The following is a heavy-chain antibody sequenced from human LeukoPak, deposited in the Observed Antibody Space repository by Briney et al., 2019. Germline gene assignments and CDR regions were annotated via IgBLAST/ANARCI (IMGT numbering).Heavy chain of an antibody. J-gene: IGHJ4*02. V-gene: IGHV1-2*02. Sequence: ASVKVSCKASGYTFTGYYMHWVRQAPGQGLEWMGWINPNSGGTNYAQKFQGRVTMTRDTSISTAYMELSRLRSDDTAVYYCARDVFYSASYEGDYWGQGTLVTVSS. CDR3: ARDVFYSASYEGDY. CDR1: GYTFTGYY. D-gene: IGHD1-26*01. CDR2: INPNSGGT.